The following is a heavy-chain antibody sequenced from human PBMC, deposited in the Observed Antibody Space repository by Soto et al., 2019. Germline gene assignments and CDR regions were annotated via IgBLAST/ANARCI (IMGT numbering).Heavy chain of an antibody. D-gene: IGHD6-6*01. V-gene: IGHV3-30-3*01. CDR2: ISYDGSNK. CDR1: GFTFSSYA. CDR3: ARDQGAGIAARLYYYGMDV. J-gene: IGHJ6*02. Sequence: QVQLVESGGGVVQPGRSLRLSCAASGFTFSSYAMHWVRQAPGKGLEWVAVISYDGSNKYYADSVKGRFTISRDKSKNTLYLQMNSLRAEDTAVYYCARDQGAGIAARLYYYGMDVWGQGTTVTVSS.